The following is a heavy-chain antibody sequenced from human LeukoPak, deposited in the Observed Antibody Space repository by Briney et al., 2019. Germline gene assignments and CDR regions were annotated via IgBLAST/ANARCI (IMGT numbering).Heavy chain of an antibody. CDR2: ITGGGSGI. CDR1: GFTFSNYA. J-gene: IGHJ4*02. Sequence: GASLRLSCAASGFTFSNYAMSWVRQAPGKGLEWVSAITGGGSGIYYADSMKSRFTISRDNSKNTLYLQINGLRAEDTAVYYCAKWGDYDVLTGYYVSDYWGQGTMVTVSS. V-gene: IGHV3-23*01. D-gene: IGHD3-9*01. CDR3: AKWGDYDVLTGYYVSDY.